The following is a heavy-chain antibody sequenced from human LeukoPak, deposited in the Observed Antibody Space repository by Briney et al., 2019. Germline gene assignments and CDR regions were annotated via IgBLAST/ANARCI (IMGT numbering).Heavy chain of an antibody. J-gene: IGHJ4*02. D-gene: IGHD2-15*01. CDR1: GYTFTGYY. V-gene: IGHV1-2*02. CDR3: ARDSTLTRWSLGY. CDR2: INPNSGGT. Sequence: ASVKVSCKASGYTFTGYYMHWVRQAPGQGLEWMGWINPNSGGTNYAQKFQGRVTMTRDTSISTAYVELSRLRSDDTAVYYCARDSTLTRWSLGYWGQGTLVTVSS.